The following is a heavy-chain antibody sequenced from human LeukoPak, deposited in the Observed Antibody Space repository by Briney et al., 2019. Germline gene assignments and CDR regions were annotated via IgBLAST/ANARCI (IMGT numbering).Heavy chain of an antibody. Sequence: SVKVSCKASGGTFSSYAISWVRQAPGQGLEWMGGIIPIFDTANYAQKFQGRVTITADESTSTAYMELSSLRSEDTAVYYCARQRWLQSGDAFDIWGQGTMVTVSS. D-gene: IGHD5-24*01. CDR3: ARQRWLQSGDAFDI. CDR1: GGTFSSYA. V-gene: IGHV1-69*01. CDR2: IIPIFDTA. J-gene: IGHJ3*02.